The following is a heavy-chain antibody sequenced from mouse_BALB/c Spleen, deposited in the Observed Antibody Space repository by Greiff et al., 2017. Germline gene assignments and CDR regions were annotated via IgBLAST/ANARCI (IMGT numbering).Heavy chain of an antibody. Sequence: EVKLVESGGDLVKPGGSLKLSCAASGFTFSSYGMSWVRQTPDKRLEWVATISSGGSYTYYPDSVKGRFTISRDNAKNTLYLQMSSLKSEDTAMYYCARQFYYGSSLDAMDYWGQGTSVTVSS. V-gene: IGHV5-6*01. J-gene: IGHJ4*01. CDR1: GFTFSSYG. CDR2: ISSGGSYT. D-gene: IGHD1-1*01. CDR3: ARQFYYGSSLDAMDY.